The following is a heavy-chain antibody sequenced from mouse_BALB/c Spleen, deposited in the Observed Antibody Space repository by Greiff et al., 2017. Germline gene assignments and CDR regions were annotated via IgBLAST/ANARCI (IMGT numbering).Heavy chain of an antibody. D-gene: IGHD2-3*01. J-gene: IGHJ3*01. CDR1: GYAFSSYW. CDR2: IYPGDGDT. CDR3: ARNWGGYYVRFAY. V-gene: IGHV1-80*01. Sequence: VQLQQSGAVLVRPGSSVKISCKASGYAFSSYWMNWVKQRPGQGLEWIGQIYPGDGDTNYNGKFKGKATLTADKSSSTAYMQLSSLTSEDSAVYFCARNWGGYYVRFAYWGQGTLVTVSA.